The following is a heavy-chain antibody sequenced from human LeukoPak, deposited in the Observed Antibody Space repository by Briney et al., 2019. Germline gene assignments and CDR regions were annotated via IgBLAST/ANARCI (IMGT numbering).Heavy chain of an antibody. V-gene: IGHV4-61*02. CDR3: AAKEAYCGGDCYAC. CDR2: MFTGGRT. D-gene: IGHD2-21*01. J-gene: IGHJ4*02. Sequence: SETLSLICTVSGGSISSGDYSWSWIRQAAEKGLEWIGRMFTGGRTSYNPSLKSRVTISVDTSKNQFSLRVSSVTAADAAVYYCAAKEAYCGGDCYACWGQGTLVTVSS. CDR1: GGSISSGDYS.